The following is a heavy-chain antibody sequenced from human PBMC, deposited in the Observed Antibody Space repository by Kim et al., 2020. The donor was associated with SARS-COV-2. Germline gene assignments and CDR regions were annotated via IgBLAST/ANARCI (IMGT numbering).Heavy chain of an antibody. D-gene: IGHD2-15*01. CDR3: AREIFSEDLGYCSGGSCSGRSWFDP. V-gene: IGHV1-69*13. Sequence: SVKVSCKASGGTFSSYAISWVRQAPGQGLEWMGGIIPIFGTANYAQKFQGRVTITADESTSTAYMELSSLRSEDTAVYYCAREIFSEDLGYCSGGSCSGRSWFDPWGQGTLVTVSS. J-gene: IGHJ5*02. CDR2: IIPIFGTA. CDR1: GGTFSSYA.